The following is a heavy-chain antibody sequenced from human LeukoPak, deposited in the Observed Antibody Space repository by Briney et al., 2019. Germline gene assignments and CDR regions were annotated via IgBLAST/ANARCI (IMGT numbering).Heavy chain of an antibody. CDR3: ARDYYGSGSTFDY. D-gene: IGHD3-10*01. J-gene: IGHJ4*02. CDR1: GYSISSGYY. V-gene: IGHV4-38-2*02. CDR2: IYHSGST. Sequence: SETLSLTCGVSGYSISSGYYWGWIRQPPGKGLEWIGSIYHSGSTNYNPSLKSRVTISVDKSKNQFSLKLSSVTAADTAVYYCARDYYGSGSTFDYWGQGTLVTVSS.